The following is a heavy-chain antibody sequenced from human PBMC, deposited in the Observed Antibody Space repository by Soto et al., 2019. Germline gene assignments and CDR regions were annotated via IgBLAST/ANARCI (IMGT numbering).Heavy chain of an antibody. CDR3: GGRLTTAASLDY. D-gene: IGHD3-16*01. V-gene: IGHV3-53*01. Sequence: VQLVESGGGLIQPGGSLRLSCAASGFTVSNNHMTWVRQAAGKGLELVSFVHGGGSTSYADSVKGRFTISRDNSKNTLYPQKGSPRAEDPAIYYCGGRLTTAASLDYWGRGTLVTVSS. CDR1: GFTVSNNH. J-gene: IGHJ4*02. CDR2: VHGGGST.